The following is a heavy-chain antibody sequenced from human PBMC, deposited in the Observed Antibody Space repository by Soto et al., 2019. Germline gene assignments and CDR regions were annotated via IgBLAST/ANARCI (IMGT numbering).Heavy chain of an antibody. Sequence: EVQLVESGGGLVQPGGSLRLSCAASGFTFSSYWMSWVRQAPGKGLEWVADIKQEGSEKYYVDSVKGRFTIPRDNAKNSLYLQMSSLRAEDTAVYYCARVLTGAFDYWGQGTLVTVSS. CDR2: IKQEGSEK. J-gene: IGHJ4*02. CDR1: GFTFSSYW. V-gene: IGHV3-7*01. D-gene: IGHD3-9*01. CDR3: ARVLTGAFDY.